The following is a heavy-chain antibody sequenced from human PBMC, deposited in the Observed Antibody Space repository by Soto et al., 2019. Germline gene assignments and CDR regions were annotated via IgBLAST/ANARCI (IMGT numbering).Heavy chain of an antibody. J-gene: IGHJ4*02. CDR1: GGSISSSSYY. D-gene: IGHD3-3*01. CDR2: IYYSGST. V-gene: IGHV4-39*01. Sequence: SETLSLTCTVFGGSISSSSYYWGWIRQPPGKGLEWIGSIYYSGSTYYNPSLKSRVTISVDTSKNQFSLKLSSVTAADTAVYYCARHLDDFWSGIDYWGQGTLVTVSS. CDR3: ARHLDDFWSGIDY.